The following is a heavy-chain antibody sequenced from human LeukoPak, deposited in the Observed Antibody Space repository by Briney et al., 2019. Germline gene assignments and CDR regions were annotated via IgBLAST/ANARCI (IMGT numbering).Heavy chain of an antibody. CDR1: GFSFITYG. V-gene: IGHV3-30*03. Sequence: GGSLRLSCAASGFSFITYGMHWVRQAPGKGLEWVAVISYDGSNKYYADSVKGRFTISRDNSKNTLYLQMNSLRAEDTAVYYCARDAQRRIYGPFDYWGQGTLVTVSS. CDR3: ARDAQRRIYGPFDY. D-gene: IGHD2/OR15-2a*01. J-gene: IGHJ4*02. CDR2: ISYDGSNK.